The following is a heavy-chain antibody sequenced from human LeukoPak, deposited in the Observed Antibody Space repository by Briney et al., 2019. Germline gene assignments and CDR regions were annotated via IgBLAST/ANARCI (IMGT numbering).Heavy chain of an antibody. CDR2: IYYSGST. CDR3: ARDSGGYSYGSNWFDP. D-gene: IGHD5-18*01. Sequence: SETLSLTCTVSGGSISSYYWSWIRQPPGKGLEWIWYIYYSGSTNYNPSLKSRVTISVDTSKNQFSLKLSSVTAADTAVYYCARDSGGYSYGSNWFDPWGQGTLVTVSS. V-gene: IGHV4-59*01. J-gene: IGHJ5*02. CDR1: GGSISSYY.